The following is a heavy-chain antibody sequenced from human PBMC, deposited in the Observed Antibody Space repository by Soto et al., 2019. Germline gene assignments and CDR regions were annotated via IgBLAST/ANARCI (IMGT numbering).Heavy chain of an antibody. CDR3: ACPSLYSVAFEI. J-gene: IGHJ3*02. Sequence: ASVKVSCKASGYTFTSYYVSWVRQAPGQGLEWMGWISAYNGNTNYAQKLQGRVTMTTDTSTITAYMELRSLSSDDTAVYYCACPSLYSVAFEIWGQGTMVTVSS. CDR1: GYTFTSYY. V-gene: IGHV1-18*04. CDR2: ISAYNGNT. D-gene: IGHD6-13*01.